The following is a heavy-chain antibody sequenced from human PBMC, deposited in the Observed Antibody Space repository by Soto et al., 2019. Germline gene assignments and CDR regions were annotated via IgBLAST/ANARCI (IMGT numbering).Heavy chain of an antibody. J-gene: IGHJ4*02. V-gene: IGHV4-34*01. Sequence: SETLSLTCAVYCGSFSAYYWSWIRQPPGKGLEWIGEINHSGSTNYNPSLKSRVTISVDTSKNQFSLKLSSVTAADTAIHYCARGDLRTDCWGQGNRVTVSS. D-gene: IGHD3-16*01. CDR3: ARGDLRTDC. CDR2: INHSGST. CDR1: CGSFSAYY.